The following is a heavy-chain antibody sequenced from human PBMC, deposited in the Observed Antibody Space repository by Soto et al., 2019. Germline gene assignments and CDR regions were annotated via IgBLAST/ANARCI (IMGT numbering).Heavy chain of an antibody. J-gene: IGHJ5*02. Sequence: LSLTCTVSGGSISSYYWSWIRQPPGKGLEWIGYIYYSGSTNYNPSLKSRVTISVDTSKNQFSLKLSSVTAADTAVYYCAREYDIQNWFDPWGQGTLVTVSS. CDR1: GGSISSYY. V-gene: IGHV4-59*01. CDR2: IYYSGST. CDR3: AREYDIQNWFDP. D-gene: IGHD3-9*01.